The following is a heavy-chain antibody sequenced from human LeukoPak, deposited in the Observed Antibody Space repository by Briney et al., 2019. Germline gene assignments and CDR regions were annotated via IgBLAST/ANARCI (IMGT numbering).Heavy chain of an antibody. V-gene: IGHV3-30*02. CDR3: AEDPGYRDF. CDR1: GFTFSNYG. CDR2: IRNDGSNN. D-gene: IGHD5-18*01. Sequence: GGSLRLSCAASGFTFSNYGMHWVRQAPGKGLEWVAYIRNDGSNNYYEDSVKGRFTISRDNSKNTLYLQMNSLRAEDTAMYFCAEDPGYRDFWGQGTLVTVSS. J-gene: IGHJ4*02.